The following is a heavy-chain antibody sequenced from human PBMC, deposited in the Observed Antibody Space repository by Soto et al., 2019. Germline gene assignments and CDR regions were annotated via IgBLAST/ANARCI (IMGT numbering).Heavy chain of an antibody. D-gene: IGHD5-12*01. J-gene: IGHJ4*02. CDR2: IIPIFNTP. CDR3: ASRPRNGYNR. V-gene: IGHV1-69*01. CDR1: GGTFSNYA. Sequence: QVQLVQSGAELKKPGSSVKVSCKSSGGTFSNYAVSWVRQVPGQGLEWMGGIIPIFNTPNYEQKFQGRVTFTADESTGTAYMKLSSLRSEDTAVYYCASRPRNGYNRWGQGTLVTVSS.